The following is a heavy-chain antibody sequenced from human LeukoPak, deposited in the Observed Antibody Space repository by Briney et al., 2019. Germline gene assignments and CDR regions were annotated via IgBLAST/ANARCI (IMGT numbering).Heavy chain of an antibody. CDR1: EFTFTTCS. Sequence: GGSLRLSCAASEFTFTTCSMNWVRQTPGKGLEWVSSISRSSTYTYYADSVRGRFSISRDDAKNSLFLQMNSLRAEDTGVYYCARSIAAVGTSTIDYWGQGTLVTVSS. CDR3: ARSIAAVGTSTIDY. D-gene: IGHD6-13*01. V-gene: IGHV3-21*01. J-gene: IGHJ4*02. CDR2: ISRSSTYT.